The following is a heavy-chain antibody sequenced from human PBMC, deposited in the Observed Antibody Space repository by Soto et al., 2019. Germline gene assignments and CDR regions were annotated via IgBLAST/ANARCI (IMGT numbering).Heavy chain of an antibody. CDR1: GGTFSSYA. J-gene: IGHJ3*02. CDR2: IIPIFGTA. V-gene: IGHV1-69*01. Sequence: QVQLVQSGAEVKKPGSSVTVSCKASGGTFSSYAISWVRQAPGQGLEWMGGIIPIFGTANYAQKFQGRVTITADEPTSTAYMELSSLRSEATAVYYCTISRVTYYYDRSAVDIWGQGTMVTVSS. CDR3: TISRVTYYYDRSAVDI. D-gene: IGHD3-22*01.